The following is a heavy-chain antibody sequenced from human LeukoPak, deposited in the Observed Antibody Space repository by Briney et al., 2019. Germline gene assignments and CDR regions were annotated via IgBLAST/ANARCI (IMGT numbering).Heavy chain of an antibody. D-gene: IGHD6-6*01. CDR1: GFGFSNFW. Sequence: GGSLRLSCAASGFGFSNFWMHLVRQAPGKGLEWVSRIKTDGSITAYADSVKGRFTISRDNAKNTLYLHMNSLKGEDTATYFCTREADPAFSASSSPDFWGQGTPVTVS. V-gene: IGHV3-74*01. J-gene: IGHJ4*02. CDR3: TREADPAFSASSSPDF. CDR2: IKTDGSIT.